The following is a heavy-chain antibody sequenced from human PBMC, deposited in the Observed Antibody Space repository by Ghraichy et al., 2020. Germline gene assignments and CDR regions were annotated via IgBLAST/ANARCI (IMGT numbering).Heavy chain of an antibody. D-gene: IGHD1-26*01. CDR1: GFTFSNAW. Sequence: GGSLRLSCAASGFTFSNAWMSWVRQAPGKGLEWVGRVKSKTDGGTTDCAAPVKGRFTISRDDSKNTLYLQMNSLKTEDTAVYYCTTDEGSGWELLRWGQGTLVTVSS. J-gene: IGHJ4*02. CDR2: VKSKTDGGTT. CDR3: TTDEGSGWELLR. V-gene: IGHV3-15*01.